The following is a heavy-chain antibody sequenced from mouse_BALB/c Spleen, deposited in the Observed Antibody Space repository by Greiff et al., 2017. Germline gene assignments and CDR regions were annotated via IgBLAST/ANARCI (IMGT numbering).Heavy chain of an antibody. CDR2: INPSNGGT. V-gene: IGHV1S81*02. J-gene: IGHJ4*01. CDR1: GYTFTSYY. CDR3: TRDFVSDAMDY. Sequence: VQLQQSGAELVKPGASVKLSCKASGYTFTSYYMYWVKQRPGQGLEWIGEINPSNGGTNFNEKFKSKATLTVDKSSSTAYMQLSSLTSEDSAVYYCTRDFVSDAMDYWGQGTSVTVSS.